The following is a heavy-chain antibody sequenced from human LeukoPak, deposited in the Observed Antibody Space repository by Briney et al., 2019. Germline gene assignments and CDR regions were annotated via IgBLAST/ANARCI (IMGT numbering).Heavy chain of an antibody. J-gene: IGHJ4*02. CDR2: INHSGST. Sequence: TSETLSLTCAVYGGSFSGYYWSWTRQPPGKGLEWTGEINHSGSTNYNPSLKSRVTISVDTSKNQFSLKLSSVTAADTAVYYCARGRTNYYDSSGYYSSRGLDYFDYWGQGTLVTVSS. V-gene: IGHV4-34*01. CDR1: GGSFSGYY. CDR3: ARGRTNYYDSSGYYSSRGLDYFDY. D-gene: IGHD3-22*01.